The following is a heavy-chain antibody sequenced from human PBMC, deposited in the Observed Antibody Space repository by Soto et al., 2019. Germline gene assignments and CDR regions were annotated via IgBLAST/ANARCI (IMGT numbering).Heavy chain of an antibody. V-gene: IGHV1-18*01. Sequence: QLVQSGAEVKKPGASMKVSCKASGYSFDSFGISWVRQAPGQGLEWMGRVNAHNHITKYAQKFQRRLNISRDASTSTDYMEVRSLRSDDTALYYCARDSRVGTNSDACDVWGQGKMVTVSS. CDR1: GYSFDSFG. CDR3: ARDSRVGTNSDACDV. J-gene: IGHJ3*01. D-gene: IGHD1-1*01. CDR2: VNAHNHIT.